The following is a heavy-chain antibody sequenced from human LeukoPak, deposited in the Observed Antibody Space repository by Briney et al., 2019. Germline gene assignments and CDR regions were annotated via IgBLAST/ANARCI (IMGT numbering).Heavy chain of an antibody. CDR1: GGSISSSNYY. CDR3: ARHKLTVLWFGESYPNWFDP. D-gene: IGHD3-10*01. J-gene: IGHJ5*02. CDR2: IYYSGYT. V-gene: IGHV4-39*01. Sequence: SETLSLTCTVSGGSISSSNYYWGWIRQPPGKGLEWIGSIYYSGYTYYNPSLKSRVTISVDTSKNQFSLKLSSVTAADTAVYYCARHKLTVLWFGESYPNWFDPWGQGTLVTVSS.